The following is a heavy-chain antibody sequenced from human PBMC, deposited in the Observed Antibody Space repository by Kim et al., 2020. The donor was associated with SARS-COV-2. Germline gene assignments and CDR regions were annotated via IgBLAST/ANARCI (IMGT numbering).Heavy chain of an antibody. Sequence: SETLSLTCTVSGGSVSSGSYYWSWIRQPPGKGLEWIGYIYYSGSTNYNPSLKSRVTISVDTSKNQFSLKLSSVTAADTAVYYCARDADYGSGSDAFDIWGQGTMVTVSS. CDR3: ARDADYGSGSDAFDI. CDR1: GGSVSSGSYY. D-gene: IGHD3-10*01. V-gene: IGHV4-61*01. J-gene: IGHJ3*02. CDR2: IYYSGST.